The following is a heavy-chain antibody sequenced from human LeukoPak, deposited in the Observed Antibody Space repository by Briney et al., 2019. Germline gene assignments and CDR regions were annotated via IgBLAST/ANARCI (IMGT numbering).Heavy chain of an antibody. CDR1: AFTFSSYP. CDR3: ARGHYGLDV. V-gene: IGHV3-21*05. J-gene: IGHJ6*02. CDR2: ISPSGSDT. Sequence: GGSLRLSCAASAFTFSSYPMTWVRQAPGKGLEWVSYISPSGSDTNYAASVKGRFTISRDNARNSLYLQMNSLGGEDTAVYYCARGHYGLDVWGQGTTVTVSS.